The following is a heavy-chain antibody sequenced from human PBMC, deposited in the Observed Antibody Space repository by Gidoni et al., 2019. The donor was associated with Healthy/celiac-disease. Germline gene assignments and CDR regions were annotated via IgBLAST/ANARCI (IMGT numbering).Heavy chain of an antibody. V-gene: IGHV4-34*01. CDR1: GGSFSGYY. D-gene: IGHD1-26*01. Sequence: QVQLQQWGAGLLKPSETLSLTCAGYGGSFSGYYWSWIRQPPGKGLEWIGEIKHRGSTNDNPALKSGVTISVDTSKNQCSLKLSSVTAADTAVYYCARGSGSYWRAFDIWGQGTMVTVSS. J-gene: IGHJ3*02. CDR3: ARGSGSYWRAFDI. CDR2: IKHRGST.